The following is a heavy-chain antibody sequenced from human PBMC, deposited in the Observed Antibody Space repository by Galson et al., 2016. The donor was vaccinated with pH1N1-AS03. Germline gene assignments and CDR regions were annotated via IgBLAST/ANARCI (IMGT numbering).Heavy chain of an antibody. Sequence: PALVKPPQTLTLTCTFSGFSLSTSGVGVGWIRQPPGKSLEWLALIYLDDDKRYSPSLKSRLTITKDTSKTQVVLTMTNMETWDTATYYCAHGPYWFDPWSQGTLVTVSS. CDR3: AHGPYWFDP. CDR2: IYLDDDK. J-gene: IGHJ5*02. CDR1: GFSLSTSGVG. V-gene: IGHV2-5*02.